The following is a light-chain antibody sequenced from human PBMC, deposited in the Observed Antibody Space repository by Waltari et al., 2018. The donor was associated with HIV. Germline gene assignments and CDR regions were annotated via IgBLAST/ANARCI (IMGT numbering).Light chain of an antibody. CDR2: WAA. Sequence: DIVMTQSPDSLAVAVGERATLNFKSCQIGLYSSNNNNYLAWYQQKPGQPPKLPIYWAATRESGIPDRFSGSWSVTDFTLTISSLQAEDVAVYYCQKYYSTPWTFGQGTKVEIK. J-gene: IGKJ1*01. V-gene: IGKV4-1*01. CDR1: QIGLYSSNNNNY. CDR3: QKYYSTPWT.